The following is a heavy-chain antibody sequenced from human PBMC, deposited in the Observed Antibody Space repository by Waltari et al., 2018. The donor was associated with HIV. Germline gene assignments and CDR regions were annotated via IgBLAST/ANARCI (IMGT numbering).Heavy chain of an antibody. CDR2: ISAYNRIA. CDR1: GYSFRNYA. Sequence: QVNLVQSGAEVKKPGASVKVSCEASGYSFRNYAINWVRQAPGQGLEWVGWISAYNRIANYAEKAQGRVTITTDTSTNTAYMEIRSLRSDDTAVYFCARGNSMLRMAELDYWGQGTLVTVSS. J-gene: IGHJ4*02. D-gene: IGHD2-21*01. CDR3: ARGNSMLRMAELDY. V-gene: IGHV1-18*01.